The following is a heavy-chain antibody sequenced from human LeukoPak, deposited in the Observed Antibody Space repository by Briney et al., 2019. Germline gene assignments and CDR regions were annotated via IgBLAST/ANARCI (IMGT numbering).Heavy chain of an antibody. V-gene: IGHV3-23*01. CDR2: ITGSGGST. D-gene: IGHD2-15*01. CDR3: ASRPAGETYSAVFDW. Sequence: GGSLRLSCVVSGLTFSNHAMTWVRQAPGKGLEWVSGITGSGGSTYYAESVKGRFTISRDNSKDILYLQMNNLRAGDTAIYYCASRPAGETYSAVFDWWGRGTLVTVSS. J-gene: IGHJ4*02. CDR1: GLTFSNHA.